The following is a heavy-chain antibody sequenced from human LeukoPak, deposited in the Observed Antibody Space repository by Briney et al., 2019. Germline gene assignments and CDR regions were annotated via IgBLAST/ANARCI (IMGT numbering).Heavy chain of an antibody. CDR3: ARASRFALAGVFDY. CDR2: INHSGST. CDR1: GGSFSGHY. Sequence: SETLSLTCAVYGGSFSGHYWSWIRQPPGKGLEWIGEINHSGSTNYNPSLKSRVTISVDTSKNQFSLKLSSVTAADTAVYYCARASRFALAGVFDYWGQGTLVTVSS. D-gene: IGHD3-10*01. V-gene: IGHV4-34*01. J-gene: IGHJ4*02.